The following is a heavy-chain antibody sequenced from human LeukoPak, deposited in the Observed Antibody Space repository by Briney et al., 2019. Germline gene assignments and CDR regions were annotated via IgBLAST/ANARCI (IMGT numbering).Heavy chain of an antibody. D-gene: IGHD3-10*01. CDR3: AKDRSLLWFGGFDY. CDR2: IRYDGSNK. Sequence: GGSLRLSCAASGFTFSSYGMHWVRQAPGKGLEWVAFIRYDGSNKYYADSVKGRFTISRDNSKNTLYLQMNSLRAEDTAVYYGAKDRSLLWFGGFDYWGQGTLVTVSS. V-gene: IGHV3-30*02. CDR1: GFTFSSYG. J-gene: IGHJ4*02.